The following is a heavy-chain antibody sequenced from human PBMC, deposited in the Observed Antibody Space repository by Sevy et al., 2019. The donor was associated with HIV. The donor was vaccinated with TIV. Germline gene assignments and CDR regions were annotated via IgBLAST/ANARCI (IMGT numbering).Heavy chain of an antibody. Sequence: ASVKVSCEASGYTFSTYGINWVRQAPGQGLEWMGWINTFTGDTNYLQKLQDRVTMTKDTSTSTVYMELRSLRSDDTAVYYWARGYCSGGRCYPGGYWGQGTLVTV. V-gene: IGHV1-18*01. D-gene: IGHD2-15*01. J-gene: IGHJ4*02. CDR1: GYTFSTYG. CDR3: ARGYCSGGRCYPGGY. CDR2: INTFTGDT.